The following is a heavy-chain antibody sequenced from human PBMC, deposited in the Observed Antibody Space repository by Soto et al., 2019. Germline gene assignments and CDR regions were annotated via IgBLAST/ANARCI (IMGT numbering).Heavy chain of an antibody. D-gene: IGHD2-15*01. CDR2: ISYDGSNK. V-gene: IGHV3-30-3*01. CDR3: ARLGYCSGGSCFPGAYGMDV. Sequence: QVQLVESGGGVVQPGRSLRLSCAASGFTFSSYAMHWVRQAPGKGLEWVAVISYDGSNKYYADSVKGRFTISRDNSKNTLYLQMNSLRAEDTAVYYCARLGYCSGGSCFPGAYGMDVWGQGTTVTVSS. CDR1: GFTFSSYA. J-gene: IGHJ6*02.